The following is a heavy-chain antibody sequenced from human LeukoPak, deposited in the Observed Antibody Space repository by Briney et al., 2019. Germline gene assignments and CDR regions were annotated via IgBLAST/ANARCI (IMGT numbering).Heavy chain of an antibody. V-gene: IGHV1-8*01. J-gene: IGHJ6*02. CDR2: MNPNSGNT. CDR3: ARVLGSGSSWYIYYYYGMDV. Sequence: PWASVKVSCKASGYTFTSYDINWVRQATGQGLEWMGWMNPNSGNTGYAQKFQGRVTMTRNTSISTAYMELSSLRSEDTAVYYCARVLGSGSSWYIYYYYGMDVRGQGTTVTVSS. D-gene: IGHD6-13*01. CDR1: GYTFTSYD.